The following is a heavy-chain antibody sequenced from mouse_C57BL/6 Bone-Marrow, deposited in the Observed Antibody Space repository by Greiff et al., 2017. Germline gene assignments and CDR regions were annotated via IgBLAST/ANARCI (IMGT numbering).Heavy chain of an antibody. J-gene: IGHJ2*01. CDR3: ARNLIITAVVATDY. Sequence: QVQLQQPGAELVMPGASVKLSCKASGYTFTSYWMHWVKQRPGQGLEWIGEIDPSDSYTNYNQKFKGKSTLTVDKSSSTAYMQLSSLSSDDSAVYYCARNLIITAVVATDYWGQGTTLTVSS. CDR2: IDPSDSYT. CDR1: GYTFTSYW. D-gene: IGHD1-1*01. V-gene: IGHV1-69*01.